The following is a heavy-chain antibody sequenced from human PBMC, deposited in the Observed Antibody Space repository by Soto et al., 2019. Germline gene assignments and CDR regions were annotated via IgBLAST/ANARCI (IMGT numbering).Heavy chain of an antibody. J-gene: IGHJ4*02. D-gene: IGHD6-13*01. CDR3: AKSAKFAAAGFFDL. Sequence: GGSLRLSCTVSGFTFSIYAMTWVRHAPGKGLQWVSGISASGTSTYYVDSVKGRFTISRDNSKNTLYLQMDSLRAEDTAVYYCAKSAKFAAAGFFDLWGQGTLVTVSS. V-gene: IGHV3-23*01. CDR1: GFTFSIYA. CDR2: ISASGTST.